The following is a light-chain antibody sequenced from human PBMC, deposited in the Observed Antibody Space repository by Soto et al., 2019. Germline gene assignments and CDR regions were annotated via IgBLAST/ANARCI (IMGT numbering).Light chain of an antibody. Sequence: DIVMTQSPDSLAVSLGERATINCKSSQGVLYSSNNKNYLAWYQQKPGQPPKLLIYWASTRESGVPDRFSGSGSGTDFTLTINSLQPEDVAVYYCQQYFSTPPYTFGQGTKLEIK. CDR2: WAS. J-gene: IGKJ2*01. CDR3: QQYFSTPPYT. V-gene: IGKV4-1*01. CDR1: QGVLYSSNNKNY.